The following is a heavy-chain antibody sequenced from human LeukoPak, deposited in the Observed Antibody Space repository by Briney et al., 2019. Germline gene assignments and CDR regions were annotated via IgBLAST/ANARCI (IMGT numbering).Heavy chain of an antibody. CDR2: IYSGGST. CDR3: ASGSGSYRTPYYYMDV. CDR1: GFTVSSNY. Sequence: GGSLRLSCAASGFTVSSNYMSWVRQAPGKGLEWVSVIYSGGSTYYADSVKGRFTISRDNSKDTLYLQMNSLRAEDTAVYYCASGSGSYRTPYYYMDVWGTGTTVTVSS. J-gene: IGHJ6*03. V-gene: IGHV3-53*01. D-gene: IGHD3-10*01.